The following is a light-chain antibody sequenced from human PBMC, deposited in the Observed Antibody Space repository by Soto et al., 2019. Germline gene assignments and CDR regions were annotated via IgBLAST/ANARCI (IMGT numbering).Light chain of an antibody. J-gene: IGKJ1*01. Sequence: EIVMTQSPATLSVSPGERATLSCRASQSVVTNLAWYRQKPGQAPRLLIFGASTRATGIPARFSGGGSGTEFTLTITSLQSEDFAVYYCQQYDIWPRTFGQGTKVEIE. CDR3: QQYDIWPRT. CDR2: GAS. CDR1: QSVVTN. V-gene: IGKV3-15*01.